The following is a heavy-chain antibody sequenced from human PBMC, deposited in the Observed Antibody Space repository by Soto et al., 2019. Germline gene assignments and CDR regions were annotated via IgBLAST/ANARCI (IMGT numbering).Heavy chain of an antibody. J-gene: IGHJ4*02. CDR3: ARGSPLMVRGKFDY. Sequence: QVQLVQSGAEVKKPGASVKVSCKASGYTFTGYYMHLVRQAPGQGLEWMGWINPNSGATNYAQKFQGWVTMTRDTSITTAYMELSRLRSDDTAVYYCARGSPLMVRGKFDYWGQGTLVTVSS. CDR2: INPNSGAT. V-gene: IGHV1-2*04. CDR1: GYTFTGYY. D-gene: IGHD3-10*01.